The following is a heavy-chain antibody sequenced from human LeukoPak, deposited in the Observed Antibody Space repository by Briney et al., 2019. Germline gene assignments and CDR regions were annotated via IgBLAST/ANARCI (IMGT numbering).Heavy chain of an antibody. CDR3: ARGGSGWDTWFDP. D-gene: IGHD6-19*01. CDR1: GGSISSYY. CDR2: IYYSGST. J-gene: IGHJ5*02. Sequence: PSDTLSLTCTAAGGSISSYYWSWIQQPPGKGLEWIGYIYYSGSTNYNPSLKSRVTISVDTSKSQFSLRLSSVTAADTAVYYCARGGSGWDTWFDPWGQGTLVTVSS. V-gene: IGHV4-59*01.